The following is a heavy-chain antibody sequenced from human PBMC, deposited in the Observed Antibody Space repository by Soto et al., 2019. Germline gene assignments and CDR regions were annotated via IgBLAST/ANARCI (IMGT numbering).Heavy chain of an antibody. CDR1: GDTFNFYS. Sequence: QVQLVQSGAEVKRPGSSVKVSCKASGDTFNFYSISWVRQAPGLGLEWMGRVNPIVSMSNYAQKFQGRVTMTADKSTSTAYMELSSLRSEDTAIYYCASSYGSGYRAFDYWGQGAPVTVSS. V-gene: IGHV1-69*02. J-gene: IGHJ4*01. CDR3: ASSYGSGYRAFDY. CDR2: VNPIVSMS. D-gene: IGHD3-10*01.